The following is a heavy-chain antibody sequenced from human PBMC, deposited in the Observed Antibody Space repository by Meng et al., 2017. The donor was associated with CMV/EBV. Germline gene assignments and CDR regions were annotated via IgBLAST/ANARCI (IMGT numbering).Heavy chain of an antibody. D-gene: IGHD4-11*01. J-gene: IGHJ6*02. V-gene: IGHV3-9*01. CDR3: ARVGYSNYEPLYYYYGMDV. CDR2: ISWNSGSI. CDR1: GFTFDDYA. Sequence: SLKISCAASGFTFDDYAMHWVRQAPGKGLEWVSGISWNSGSIGYADSVKGRFTISRDNAKNSLYLQINSLRAEDTAVYYCARVGYSNYEPLYYYYGMDVWGQGTTVTVSS.